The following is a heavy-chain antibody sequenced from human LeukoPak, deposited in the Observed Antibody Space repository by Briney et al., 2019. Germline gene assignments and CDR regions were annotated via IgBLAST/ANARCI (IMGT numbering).Heavy chain of an antibody. Sequence: ASVKVSCKTSGYAFTSHAITWVRQVPGRGLEWLGWISSSNGNTNYAHNVRGRVTMTTDASTSTAYMELRNLRSDDAAIYYCVRCSGGNCYGTNYFEHWGRGTLVSVSS. V-gene: IGHV1-18*04. J-gene: IGHJ4*02. CDR2: ISSSNGNT. CDR3: VRCSGGNCYGTNYFEH. CDR1: GYAFTSHA. D-gene: IGHD2-15*01.